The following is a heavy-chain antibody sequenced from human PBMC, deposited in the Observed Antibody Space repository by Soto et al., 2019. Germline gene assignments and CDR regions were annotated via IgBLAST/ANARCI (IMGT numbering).Heavy chain of an antibody. Sequence: LRLSCAASGFTFSSYGMHWVRQAPGKGLEWVAVISYDGSNKYYADSVKGRFTISRDNSKNTLYLQMNSLRAEDTAVYYCAKNSYGDYDDLDYWGQGTLVTVSS. CDR3: AKNSYGDYDDLDY. CDR2: ISYDGSNK. V-gene: IGHV3-30*18. D-gene: IGHD4-17*01. J-gene: IGHJ4*02. CDR1: GFTFSSYG.